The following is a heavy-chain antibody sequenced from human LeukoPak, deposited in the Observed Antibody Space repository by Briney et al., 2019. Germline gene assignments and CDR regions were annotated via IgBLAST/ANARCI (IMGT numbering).Heavy chain of an antibody. CDR1: GVSISSGGYY. J-gene: IGHJ4*02. D-gene: IGHD3-3*01. V-gene: IGHV4-30-2*01. Sequence: PSETLSLTCTVSGVSISSGGYYWSWIRQPPGKGLEWIGYIYHSGSTYYNPSLKSRVTISVDRSKNQFSLKLSSVTAADTAVYYCASMQSRVFWSGYLAIDYWGQGTLVTVSS. CDR2: IYHSGST. CDR3: ASMQSRVFWSGYLAIDY.